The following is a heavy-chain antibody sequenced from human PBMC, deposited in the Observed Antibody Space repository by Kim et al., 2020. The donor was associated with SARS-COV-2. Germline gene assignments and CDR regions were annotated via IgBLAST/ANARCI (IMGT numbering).Heavy chain of an antibody. CDR1: GGSISSYY. CDR3: ARGLDL. Sequence: SETLSLTCAVSGGSISSYYWSWIRQPPGKGLEWIGYINYSGSTNYNPSLKSRVTISVDTSKNQFSLKLSSVTAADTAVYYCARGLDLWGRGTLVTVSS. V-gene: IGHV4-59*08. CDR2: INYSGST. J-gene: IGHJ2*01.